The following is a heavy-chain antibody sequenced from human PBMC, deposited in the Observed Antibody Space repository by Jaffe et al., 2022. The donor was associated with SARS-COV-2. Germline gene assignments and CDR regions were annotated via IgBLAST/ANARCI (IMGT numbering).Heavy chain of an antibody. J-gene: IGHJ3*02. D-gene: IGHD1-1*01. CDR1: GLSFSSYW. CDR3: AYLGAIVPDNPDTFDI. V-gene: IGHV3-74*01. CDR2: INSDGRST. Sequence: EVQLVESGGGLVQSGGSLRLSCAASGLSFSSYWMNWVRQAPGKGLAWVSRINSDGRSTSYADSVTGRFTVSRDNAKNTLYLQMDSLRAEDTALYYCAYLGAIVPDNPDTFDIWGQGTMVIVSS.